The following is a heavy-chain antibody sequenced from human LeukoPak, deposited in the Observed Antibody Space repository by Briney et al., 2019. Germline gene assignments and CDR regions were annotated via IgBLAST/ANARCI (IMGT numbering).Heavy chain of an antibody. V-gene: IGHV4-4*09. D-gene: IGHD6-6*01. Sequence: SETLSLTCTVSGGSISSYYWSWIRQPPGKGLEWIGYIYSSGSTNYNPSLKSRVTISVDTSKNQFSLKLSSVTAADTAVYYCARKYSSSSPFDYWGQGILVTVSS. CDR3: ARKYSSSSPFDY. J-gene: IGHJ4*02. CDR2: IYSSGST. CDR1: GGSISSYY.